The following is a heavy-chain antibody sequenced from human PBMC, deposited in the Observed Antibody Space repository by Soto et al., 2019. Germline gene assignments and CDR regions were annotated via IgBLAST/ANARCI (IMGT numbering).Heavy chain of an antibody. CDR2: IWNDGNKR. CDR1: GFTFSTYG. J-gene: IGHJ3*02. D-gene: IGHD2-15*01. V-gene: IGHV3-33*01. CDR3: ARDDIGPPNAWDI. Sequence: QVQLVESGGGVVQPGRSRRLSCAASGFTFSTYGMQWVRQAPGKGLEWVAVIWNDGNKRKYADFVEGRFTISRDNSKNTLYLEMNSLRVEDTAVYYCARDDIGPPNAWDIWGQGTLVTVSS.